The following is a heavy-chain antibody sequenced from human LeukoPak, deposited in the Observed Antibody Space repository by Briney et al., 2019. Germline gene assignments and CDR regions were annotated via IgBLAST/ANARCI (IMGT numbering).Heavy chain of an antibody. D-gene: IGHD1-1*01. V-gene: IGHV3-74*01. Sequence: GGSLRLSCAASGFTFSSYWMHWVRQAPGKGLIWISRTNTGGSSTVYADSVKGRFTISRDNAKNTVYLQMNSLRAEDTAVYYCVRDAGQNAGLDYWGQGTLVTVSS. CDR2: TNTGGSST. CDR3: VRDAGQNAGLDY. CDR1: GFTFSSYW. J-gene: IGHJ4*02.